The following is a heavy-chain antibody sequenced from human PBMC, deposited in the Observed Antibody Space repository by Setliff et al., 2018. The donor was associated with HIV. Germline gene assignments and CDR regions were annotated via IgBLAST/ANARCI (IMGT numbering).Heavy chain of an antibody. D-gene: IGHD2-21*02. J-gene: IGHJ3*02. V-gene: IGHV4-59*05. Sequence: SETLSLTCTVSGGSISTHHFWSWIRQPAGKGLEWIGRFRPSGNAYYRDPYYNPSLKSRVTISIDTSKNQFSLNLSSVTAADTAVYYCVRHNPTVVTDGYDIWGQGTKVTVSS. CDR3: VRHNPTVVTDGYDI. CDR2: FRPSGNA. CDR1: GGSISTHH.